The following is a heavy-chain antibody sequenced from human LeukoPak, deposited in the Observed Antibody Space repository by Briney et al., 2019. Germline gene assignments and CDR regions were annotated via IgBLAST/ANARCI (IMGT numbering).Heavy chain of an antibody. CDR3: ARETYYYDSSGYYYYYYMDV. D-gene: IGHD3-22*01. V-gene: IGHV3-11*04. J-gene: IGHJ6*03. Sequence: GGSLRLSSAAAGFTFIDYYMSWIRQAPGKGLEWVSYISSSGSTIYYADSVKGRFTISRDNAKNSLYLQMNSLRAEDTAVYYCARETYYYDSSGYYYYYYMDVWGKGTTVTVSS. CDR1: GFTFIDYY. CDR2: ISSSGSTI.